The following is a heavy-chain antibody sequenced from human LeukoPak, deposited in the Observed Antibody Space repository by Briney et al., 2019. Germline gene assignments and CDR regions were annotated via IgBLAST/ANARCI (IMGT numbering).Heavy chain of an antibody. CDR1: GGSISSSSYY. CDR2: IYYSGST. V-gene: IGHV4-39*07. D-gene: IGHD3-10*01. J-gene: IGHJ5*02. Sequence: SETLSLTCIVSGGSISSSSYYWGWIRQPPGKGLEWIGSIYYSGSTHYNPSLKSRVTISVDMSKNQFSLQLSSVTAADTAVYYCARDHNQYYYGSGVSGGWFDPWGQGTLVTVSS. CDR3: ARDHNQYYYGSGVSGGWFDP.